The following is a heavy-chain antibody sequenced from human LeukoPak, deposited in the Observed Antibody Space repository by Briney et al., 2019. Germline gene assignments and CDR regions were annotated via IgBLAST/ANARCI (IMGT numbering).Heavy chain of an antibody. CDR2: IKQEGSEK. V-gene: IGHV3-7*01. J-gene: IGHJ4*02. CDR1: VFIFSSYW. Sequence: GGSLRLSCAASVFIFSSYWISWVRQAPGKGRVCVAYIKQEGSEKYCVHSVKGLFTISRDYEKNSLYLQVNSLRAEDRSVYYCARTSYFDYWGQGTLVTVSS. CDR3: ARTSYFDY.